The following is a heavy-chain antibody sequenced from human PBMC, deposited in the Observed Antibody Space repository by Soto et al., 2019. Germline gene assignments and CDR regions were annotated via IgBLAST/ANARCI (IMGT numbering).Heavy chain of an antibody. CDR3: ARDGVVPSSIPHSYYYYGMDV. CDR1: GGTFSSYA. J-gene: IGHJ6*02. Sequence: SVKVSCKASGGTFSSYAISWVRQAPGQGLEWMGGIIPIFGTANYAQKFQGRVTITADKSTSTAYMELSSLRSEDTAVYYCARDGVVPSSIPHSYYYYGMDVWGQGTTVTVSS. V-gene: IGHV1-69*06. D-gene: IGHD2-2*01. CDR2: IIPIFGTA.